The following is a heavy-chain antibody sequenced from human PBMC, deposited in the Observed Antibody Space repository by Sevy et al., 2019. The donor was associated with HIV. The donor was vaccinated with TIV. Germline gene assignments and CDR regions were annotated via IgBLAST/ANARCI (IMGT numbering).Heavy chain of an antibody. CDR2: ISSSGSTI. D-gene: IGHD3-10*01. Sequence: GGSLRLSCAASGFTFSSYEMNWVRQAPGKGLEWVSYISSSGSTICYADSVKGRFTISRDNAKNSLYLQMNSLRAEDTAVYYCASDSGPRLLWFGELSKPLDYWGQGTLVTVSS. CDR3: ASDSGPRLLWFGELSKPLDY. V-gene: IGHV3-48*03. J-gene: IGHJ4*02. CDR1: GFTFSSYE.